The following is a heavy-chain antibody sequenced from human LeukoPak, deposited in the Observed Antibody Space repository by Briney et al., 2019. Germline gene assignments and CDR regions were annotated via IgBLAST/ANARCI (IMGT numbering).Heavy chain of an antibody. D-gene: IGHD6-19*01. J-gene: IGHJ6*02. CDR2: ISSGSSTT. CDR1: GFTFSPLG. CDR3: ARGKLVAVAGSNYYGMDV. V-gene: IGHV3-48*02. Sequence: GGSLRLSCAASGFTFSPLGMNWVRQAPGRGLEWVSYISSGSSTTYYADSVKGRFTISRDNAKNSLYLQMNSLRDEDTAVYYCARGKLVAVAGSNYYGMDVWGQGTTVTVSS.